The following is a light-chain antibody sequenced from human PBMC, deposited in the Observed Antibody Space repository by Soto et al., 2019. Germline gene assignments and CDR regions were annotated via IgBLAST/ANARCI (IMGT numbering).Light chain of an antibody. CDR2: GAS. CDR3: QQSYRSPYT. CDR1: QSINIY. J-gene: IGKJ2*01. Sequence: IQMTQSPSSLSASVGDSVTVTCRASQSINIYLNWYQQKPGKAPTRLIYGASSLQSGVPSRFTGGGSRTDFTITISSLQPEDFATYYCQQSYRSPYTFGQGTKLEIK. V-gene: IGKV1-39*01.